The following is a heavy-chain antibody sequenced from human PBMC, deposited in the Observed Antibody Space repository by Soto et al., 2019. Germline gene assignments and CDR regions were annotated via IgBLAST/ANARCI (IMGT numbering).Heavy chain of an antibody. V-gene: IGHV4-34*01. CDR3: ARGDFWSGWSDYYYYMDV. J-gene: IGHJ6*03. CDR2: INHSGST. Sequence: SETLSLTCAVYGGSFSGYYWSWIRQPPGKGLEWIGEINHSGSTNYNPSLKSRVTISVDTSKNQFSLKLSSVTAADTAVYYCARGDFWSGWSDYYYYMDVWGKGTTVTVSS. D-gene: IGHD3-3*01. CDR1: GGSFSGYY.